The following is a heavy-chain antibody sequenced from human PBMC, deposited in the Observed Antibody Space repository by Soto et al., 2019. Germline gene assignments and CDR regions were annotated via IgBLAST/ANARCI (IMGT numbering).Heavy chain of an antibody. CDR3: TGEVASGY. V-gene: IGHV3-30*03. D-gene: IGHD2-8*02. CDR1: GFTFSGYG. CDR2: ISKAGNVK. J-gene: IGHJ4*02. Sequence: QVQLVESGGDVVQPGRSLRLSCAASGFTFSGYGMHWVPQASGEGLERVAVISKAGNVKYYAEYVKGRFTISRDNSKNTLYLKMNSLGAEDTAAYYCTGEVASGYWGQGTLVTVSP.